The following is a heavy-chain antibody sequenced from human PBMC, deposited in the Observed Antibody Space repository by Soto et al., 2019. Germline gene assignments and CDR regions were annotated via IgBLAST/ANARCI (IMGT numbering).Heavy chain of an antibody. D-gene: IGHD1-1*01. V-gene: IGHV3-23*01. Sequence: EVQLLESGGGLVQPGGSLRLSCAASGFTFSSYAMNWVRQAPGKGLEWVSAISGSGGSTYYADSVKGRFTISRDNYKNTRYLQMNSLRAEDTAVYYCAKHRTQWNDGVGFDYWGQGTLVTVSS. CDR3: AKHRTQWNDGVGFDY. CDR1: GFTFSSYA. J-gene: IGHJ4*02. CDR2: ISGSGGST.